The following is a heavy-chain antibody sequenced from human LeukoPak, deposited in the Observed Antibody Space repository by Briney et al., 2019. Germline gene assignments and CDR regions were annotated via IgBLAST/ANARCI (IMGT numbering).Heavy chain of an antibody. CDR2: VNPCGGST. CDR3: ARLNLAAAGLGHFDH. Sequence: GASVKVSCKASGYTFTSYYMHWLRLAPGQGLEWMGIVNPCGGSTSYAQKFQGRVTMTRDTSTSPVHMELSRLRSQDTAVYYCARLNLAAAGLGHFDHWGQGTLVTVSS. CDR1: GYTFTSYY. J-gene: IGHJ4*02. V-gene: IGHV1-46*01. D-gene: IGHD6-13*01.